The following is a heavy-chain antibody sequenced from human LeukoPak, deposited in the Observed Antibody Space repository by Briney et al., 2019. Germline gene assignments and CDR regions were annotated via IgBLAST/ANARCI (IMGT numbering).Heavy chain of an antibody. CDR1: GFTFSSSW. CDR2: IKPDGSDK. V-gene: IGHV3-7*03. Sequence: GGSLRLSCAATGFTFSSSWMTWVRQAPGKGLEWVAIIKPDGSDKSYADSVRGRFTISRDNAKNSLYLHMNGLRAEDTAVYYCAKVGDSSGYSLDYWGQGTLVTVSS. CDR3: AKVGDSSGYSLDY. J-gene: IGHJ4*02. D-gene: IGHD3-22*01.